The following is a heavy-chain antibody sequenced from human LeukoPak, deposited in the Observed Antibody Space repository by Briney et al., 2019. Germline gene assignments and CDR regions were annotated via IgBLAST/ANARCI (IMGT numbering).Heavy chain of an antibody. D-gene: IGHD3-10*01. V-gene: IGHV4-34*01. CDR1: GGSFSGYY. CDR2: INHSGST. J-gene: IGHJ6*02. CDR3: ARGRSISGRRMVRGALPMDV. Sequence: NPSETLSLTCAVYGGSFSGYYWSWIRQPPGKGLEWIGEINHSGSTNYNPSLKSRVTISVDTSKNQFSLKLSSVTAADTAVYYCARGRSISGRRMVRGALPMDVWGQGTTVTVSS.